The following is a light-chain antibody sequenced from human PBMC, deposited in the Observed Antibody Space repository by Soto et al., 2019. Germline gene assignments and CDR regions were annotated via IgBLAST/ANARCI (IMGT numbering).Light chain of an antibody. CDR2: GAS. CDR1: QSVSSN. CDR3: QQYGSSSIT. V-gene: IGKV3-15*01. Sequence: EILMTQSPATLSLSPGERATLSCRASQSVSSNLAWYQQKPGQAPRLLIYGASTRATGIPARFSGSGSGTEFTLTISRLEPEDFEVYYCQQYGSSSITFGQGTRLEIK. J-gene: IGKJ5*01.